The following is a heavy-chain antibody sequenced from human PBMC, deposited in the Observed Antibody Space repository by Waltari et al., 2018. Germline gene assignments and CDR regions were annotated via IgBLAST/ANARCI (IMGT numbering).Heavy chain of an antibody. CDR2: IYYSGST. V-gene: IGHV4-39*07. J-gene: IGHJ4*02. D-gene: IGHD3-22*01. Sequence: QLQLQESGPGLVKPSETLSLTCTVSGGSISSSSYSWGWIRQPPGKGLEWIGSIYYSGSTYYNPSLKNRVTISVDTSKNQFSLKLSSVTAADTAVYYCARSPWEVVADGTDYWGQGTLVTVSS. CDR3: ARSPWEVVADGTDY. CDR1: GGSISSSSYS.